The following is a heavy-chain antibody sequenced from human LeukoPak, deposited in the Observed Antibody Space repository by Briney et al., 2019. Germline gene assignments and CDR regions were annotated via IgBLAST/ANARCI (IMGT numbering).Heavy chain of an antibody. V-gene: IGHV3-21*01. CDR3: ARLDYGGNSVHFQH. J-gene: IGHJ1*01. CDR2: ISSSSSYI. D-gene: IGHD4-23*01. Sequence: PGGSLRLSCAASGFTFSSYSMNWVRQAPGKGLEWVSSISSSSSYIYYADSVKGRFTISRDNAKNSLYLQMNSLRAEDTAVYYCARLDYGGNSVHFQHWGQGTLVTVSS. CDR1: GFTFSSYS.